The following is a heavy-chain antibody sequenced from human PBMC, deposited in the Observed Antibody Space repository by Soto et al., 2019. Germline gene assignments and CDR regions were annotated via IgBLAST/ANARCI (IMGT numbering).Heavy chain of an antibody. CDR1: GFAIRSNA. CDR2: ISFEGSYK. D-gene: IGHD6-13*01. J-gene: IGHJ4*02. CDR3: VRAAGIAAAGSSQGVL. Sequence: VGSLRLSCEASGFAIRSNAIHWVRQAPGKGLEWVAVISFEGSYKYYADSVKGRFTVSRDNSKNTVSLQMDSLTGEDSALYYCVRAAGIAAAGSSQGVLWGQGTLVTVS. V-gene: IGHV3-30*04.